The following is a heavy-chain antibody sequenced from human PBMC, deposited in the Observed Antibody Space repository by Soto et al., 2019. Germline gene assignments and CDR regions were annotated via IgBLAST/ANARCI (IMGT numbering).Heavy chain of an antibody. CDR3: ARVRIAAPYYYYYYGMDV. V-gene: IGHV3-33*01. CDR2: IWYDGSNK. J-gene: IGHJ6*02. D-gene: IGHD6-13*01. CDR1: GFTFSSYG. Sequence: HPGGSLRLSCAASGFTFSSYGMHWVRQAPGKGLEWVAVIWYDGSNKYYADSVKGRFTISRDNSKNTLYLQMNSLRAEDTAVYYCARVRIAAPYYYYYYGMDVWGQGTTVTVSS.